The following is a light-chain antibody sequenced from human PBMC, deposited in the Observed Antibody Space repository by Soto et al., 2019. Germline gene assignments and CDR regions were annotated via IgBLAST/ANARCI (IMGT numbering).Light chain of an antibody. Sequence: QAVVTQEPSLTVSPGGTVTLTCGSSTGAVTSGHYPYWFQQKPGQAPRTLIYDTSNKHSWTPARFSGSLLGGKAVLTLSGEQPEDEAEYYCLLSYSGARGVFGGGTQLTVL. CDR1: TGAVTSGHY. CDR3: LLSYSGARGV. J-gene: IGLJ2*01. V-gene: IGLV7-46*01. CDR2: DTS.